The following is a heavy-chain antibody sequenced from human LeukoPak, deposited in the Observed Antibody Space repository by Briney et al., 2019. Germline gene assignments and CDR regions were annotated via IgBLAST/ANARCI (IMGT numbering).Heavy chain of an antibody. D-gene: IGHD2-2*01. CDR3: ARDSRCSSTSCSHFDY. J-gene: IGHJ4*02. CDR1: GFTFSSYN. V-gene: IGHV3-21*01. CDR2: ISSRSSYI. Sequence: GGSLRLSCAASGFTFSSYNMNWVRQAPGKGLEWVSSISSRSSYIYYADSVKGRFTISRDNAKNSLYLQMNSLRAEDTAVYYCARDSRCSSTSCSHFDYWGQGTLVTVSS.